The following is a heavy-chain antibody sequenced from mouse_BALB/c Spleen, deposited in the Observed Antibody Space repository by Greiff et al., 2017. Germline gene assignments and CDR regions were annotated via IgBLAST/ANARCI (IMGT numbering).Heavy chain of an antibody. D-gene: IGHD2-4*01. CDR1: GYTFTDYN. CDR3: ARSGDYDVYWYFDV. CDR2: IYPYNGGT. J-gene: IGHJ1*01. Sequence: VQLQQSGPELVKPGASVKISCKASGYTFTDYNMHWVKQSHGKSLEWIGYIYPYNGGTGYNQKFKSKATLTVDNSSSTAYMELRSLTSEDSAVYYCARSGDYDVYWYFDVWGAGTTVTVSS. V-gene: IGHV1S29*02.